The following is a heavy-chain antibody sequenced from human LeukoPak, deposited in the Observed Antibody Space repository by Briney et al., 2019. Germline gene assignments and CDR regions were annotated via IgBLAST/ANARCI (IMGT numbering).Heavy chain of an antibody. J-gene: IGHJ3*02. D-gene: IGHD3/OR15-3a*01. Sequence: GGSLRLSCAASGFTFRSHDMSWVRQAPGKGLEWVSGISASGGSTFYADSVKGRFTISRDNSKNTLYLQMNGLRVEDTAVYYCVREGARGLAFYIWGQREKVTVSS. V-gene: IGHV3-23*01. CDR1: GFTFRSHD. CDR3: VREGARGLAFYI. CDR2: ISASGGST.